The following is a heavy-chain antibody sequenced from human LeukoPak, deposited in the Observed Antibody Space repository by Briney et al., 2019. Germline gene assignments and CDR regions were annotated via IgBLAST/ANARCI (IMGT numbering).Heavy chain of an antibody. CDR1: GGSMSGYY. V-gene: IGHV4-59*08. Sequence: SETLSLTCTVSGGSMSGYYWSWIRQPPGKGLEWIGYIYYIGSTNYNPSLKSRVTISVDTSTNQFSLKLSSVTAADTAVYYCARLDKYSFVYMDVWGKGNTVTVSS. CDR3: ARLDKYSFVYMDV. CDR2: IYYIGST. J-gene: IGHJ6*03. D-gene: IGHD2/OR15-2a*01.